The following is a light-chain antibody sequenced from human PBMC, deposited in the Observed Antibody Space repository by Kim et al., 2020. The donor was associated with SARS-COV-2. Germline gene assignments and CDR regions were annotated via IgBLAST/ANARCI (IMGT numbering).Light chain of an antibody. CDR1: SSDVGGYNY. V-gene: IGLV2-14*04. CDR3: SSYTSSSTYV. Sequence: GQSITISCTGTSSDVGGYNYVSWYQQHPGKAPKLMIYDVSKRPSGVSNRFSGSKSGNMASLTISGLQAEDEADYYCSSYTSSSTYVFGTGTKVIVL. J-gene: IGLJ1*01. CDR2: DVS.